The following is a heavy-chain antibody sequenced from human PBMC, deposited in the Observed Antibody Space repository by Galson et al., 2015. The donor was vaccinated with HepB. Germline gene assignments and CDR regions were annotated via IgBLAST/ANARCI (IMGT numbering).Heavy chain of an antibody. CDR2: ISSSSTTI. D-gene: IGHD1-26*01. Sequence: SLRLSCAASTFIFSTYSMDWVRQAPGKGLEWVSYISSSSTTIYYADSVKGRFTISRDNSKNTLYLQMNSLRAEDTAVYYCAGGPTTYGLDVWGQGTTVTVSS. V-gene: IGHV3-48*01. CDR1: TFIFSTYS. J-gene: IGHJ6*02. CDR3: AGGPTTYGLDV.